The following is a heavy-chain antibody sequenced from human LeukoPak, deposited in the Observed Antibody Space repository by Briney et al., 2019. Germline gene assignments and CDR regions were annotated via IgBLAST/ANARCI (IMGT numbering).Heavy chain of an antibody. V-gene: IGHV3-9*01. Sequence: PAGSLRLSCAASGFTFDDYAMHWVRQAPGKGLEWVSGISWNSGSIGYADSVKGRFTISRDNAKNSLYLQMNSLRAEDTALYYCAKVAYYGSGSYMDYWGQGTLVTVSS. CDR3: AKVAYYGSGSYMDY. D-gene: IGHD3-10*01. CDR1: GFTFDDYA. CDR2: ISWNSGSI. J-gene: IGHJ4*02.